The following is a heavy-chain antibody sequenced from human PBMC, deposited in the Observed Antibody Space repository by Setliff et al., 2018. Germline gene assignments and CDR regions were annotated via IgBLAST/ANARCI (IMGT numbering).Heavy chain of an antibody. D-gene: IGHD6-19*01. V-gene: IGHV4-4*02. J-gene: IGHJ4*02. Sequence: SETLSLTCAVSGGSISSSNWWSWVRQPPGKGLEWIGEIYHSGSTNYNPSLKSRVTISVDKSKNQFSLRLSSVTAADTAVYYCARDWGSSGWYFDYWGQGTLVTVSS. CDR1: GGSISSSNW. CDR2: IYHSGST. CDR3: ARDWGSSGWYFDY.